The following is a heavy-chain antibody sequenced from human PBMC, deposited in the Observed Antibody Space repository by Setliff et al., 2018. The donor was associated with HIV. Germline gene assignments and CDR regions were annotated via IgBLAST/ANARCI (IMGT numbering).Heavy chain of an antibody. J-gene: IGHJ4*02. CDR2: IIPLFGTS. CDR3: ATVFYYDSESFSLDY. D-gene: IGHD3-10*01. CDR1: GGTFNNYA. V-gene: IGHV1-69*13. Sequence: ASVKVSCKASGGTFNNYAISWVRQDPGQGLEWVGGIIPLFGTSNYALKFQGRVTITANESTNTAHMELSSLRSVDTAMYYCATVFYYDSESFSLDYWGQGMLVTVSS.